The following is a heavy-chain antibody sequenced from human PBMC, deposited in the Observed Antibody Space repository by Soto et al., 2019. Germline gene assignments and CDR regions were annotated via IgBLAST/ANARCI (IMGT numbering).Heavy chain of an antibody. CDR2: IRHDGADS. CDR1: GFTFSSRW. CDR3: AADLVAGSGSLGH. D-gene: IGHD3-10*01. Sequence: EVQLVESGGGSAQPGGSPRLSCAASGFTFSSRWMHWVRQDPGKGLQWVSRIRHDGADSNYADFVGGRFTISRDNTKNTLHLQMNSLRAEDTAVYFCAADLVAGSGSLGHWGQGTLVTVSS. J-gene: IGHJ4*02. V-gene: IGHV3-74*01.